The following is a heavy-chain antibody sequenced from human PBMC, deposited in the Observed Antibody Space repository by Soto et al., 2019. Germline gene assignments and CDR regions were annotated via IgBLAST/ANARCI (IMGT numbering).Heavy chain of an antibody. V-gene: IGHV1-18*01. J-gene: IGHJ4*02. CDR1: VYIFVNYG. CDR2: ISPYSGNT. D-gene: IGHD6-25*01. CDR3: AREKSGYYDY. Sequence: GASVKVSCKASVYIFVNYGIAWVRQAPGQGLEWMGWISPYSGNTHYASKVQGRVTMTRNTSTSTAYMELSSLRSEDTAVYYCAREKSGYYDYWGQGTLVTVSS.